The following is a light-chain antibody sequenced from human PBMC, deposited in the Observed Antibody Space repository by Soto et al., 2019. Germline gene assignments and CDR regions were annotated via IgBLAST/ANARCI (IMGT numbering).Light chain of an antibody. CDR1: TRDGGGYNH. CDR3: CSYAGRYTYV. V-gene: IGLV2-11*01. J-gene: IGLJ1*01. Sequence: QSVLTQPRSVSGSPGQSVTTSCTETTRDGGGYNHVSWYQQHPGKAPNLMLYDVSQRPSAVPARFSGSKSGNTASLTISGLQAEDEADYYCCSYAGRYTYVFGTGTKVT. CDR2: DVS.